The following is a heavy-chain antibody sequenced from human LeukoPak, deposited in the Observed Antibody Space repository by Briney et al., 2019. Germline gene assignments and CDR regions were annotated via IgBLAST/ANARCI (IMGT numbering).Heavy chain of an antibody. D-gene: IGHD3-22*01. V-gene: IGHV7-4-1*02. CDR2: INTNTGNP. Sequence: ASVKVSCKASGYTFSSYAMHWVRQSPGQGPEYMGWINTNTGNPTSAQGFTGRFVFSLDTSVSTAYLQISSLKAEDTAVYYCARGAKGSSGYSPTYAFDIWGQGTMVTVSS. CDR1: GYTFSSYA. J-gene: IGHJ3*02. CDR3: ARGAKGSSGYSPTYAFDI.